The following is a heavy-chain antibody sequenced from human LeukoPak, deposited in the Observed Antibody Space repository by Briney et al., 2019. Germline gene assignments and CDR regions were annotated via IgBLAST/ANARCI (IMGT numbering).Heavy chain of an antibody. CDR2: ISGSGDST. V-gene: IGHV3-23*01. CDR3: AKDVASNFYSSSDY. J-gene: IGHJ4*02. Sequence: PGGTLRLSCAASGFTFSGHGMNWVRQAPGKGLEWVSGISGSGDSTYYADSVKGRFTISRDNSKNTLYLQMNSLRADDTAVYYCAKDVASNFYSSSDYWGQGTLVTVSS. CDR1: GFTFSGHG. D-gene: IGHD2-2*01.